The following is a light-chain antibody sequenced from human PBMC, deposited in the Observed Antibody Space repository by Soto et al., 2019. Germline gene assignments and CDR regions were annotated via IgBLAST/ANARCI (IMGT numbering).Light chain of an antibody. Sequence: QSVLTQPPSASGSPGQSVTISCTGTSSDVGGYFSVSWFQQHPGKAPKLMIYEVNKRPSGVPGRFSGSKSGNTASLTVSGLQTEDEADYYCSSFAVSDNVVFGGGTKLTVL. V-gene: IGLV2-8*01. CDR2: EVN. CDR3: SSFAVSDNVV. J-gene: IGLJ2*01. CDR1: SSDVGGYFS.